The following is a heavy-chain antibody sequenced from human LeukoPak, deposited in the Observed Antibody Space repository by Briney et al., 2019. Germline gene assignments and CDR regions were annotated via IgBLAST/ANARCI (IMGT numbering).Heavy chain of an antibody. Sequence: ASVKLSCMASGYTFTGYYMHWVRQPPGQGLEWMGWINPNSGGTNYAQKFQGRVTMTRDTSISTAYMELRRLRSDDTAVYYCARGTSYTAMGLYYYYGMDVWGEGTSATVSS. CDR2: INPNSGGT. V-gene: IGHV1-2*02. D-gene: IGHD5-18*01. J-gene: IGHJ6*04. CDR3: ARGTSYTAMGLYYYYGMDV. CDR1: GYTFTGYY.